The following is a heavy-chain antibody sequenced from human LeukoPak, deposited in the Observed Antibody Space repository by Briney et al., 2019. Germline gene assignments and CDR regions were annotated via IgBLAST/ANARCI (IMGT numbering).Heavy chain of an antibody. J-gene: IGHJ4*02. V-gene: IGHV1-2*02. CDR3: AREPHPYYYGSGGYYAY. CDR2: INPNSGGT. Sequence: ASVKVSCKASGYTFTGYYMHWVRQAPGQGLEWMGWINPNSGGTNYAQKFQGRVTMTRDTSISTAYMELSRLRSDDTAVYYCAREPHPYYYGSGGYYAYWGQGTLVTVSS. CDR1: GYTFTGYY. D-gene: IGHD3-10*01.